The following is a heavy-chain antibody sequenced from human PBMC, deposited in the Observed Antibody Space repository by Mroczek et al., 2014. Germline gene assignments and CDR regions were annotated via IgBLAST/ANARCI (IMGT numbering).Heavy chain of an antibody. Sequence: QVQLVQSGAEVKKPGSSVKVSCKASGGTFSSYAISWVRQAPGQGLEWMGGIIPIFGTANYAQKFQGRVTITADESTSTAYMELSSLRSEDTAVYYCASPREDFWSGPGAFEYYYYYMDVWGKGTTVTVSS. CDR3: ASPREDFWSGPGAFEYYYYYMDV. D-gene: IGHD3-3*01. J-gene: IGHJ6*03. V-gene: IGHV1-69*12. CDR2: IIPIFGTA. CDR1: GGTFSSYA.